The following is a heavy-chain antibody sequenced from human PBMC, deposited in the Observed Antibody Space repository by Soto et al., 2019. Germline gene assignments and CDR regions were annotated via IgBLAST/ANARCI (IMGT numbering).Heavy chain of an antibody. Sequence: EVQLLESGGGLVQPGGSLRLSCAASGFTFGSFSFSWVRQAPGKGLKWVSAISMTGGTTYYADSLKGRFTISRDDSRETLFLKMNNMRDEDTSTQYCVKFSLQASCSSTTCYPDPWGQGTVVTVSS. J-gene: IGHJ5*02. V-gene: IGHV3-23*01. CDR2: ISMTGGTT. CDR1: GFTFGSFS. CDR3: VKFSLQASCSSTTCYPDP. D-gene: IGHD2-2*01.